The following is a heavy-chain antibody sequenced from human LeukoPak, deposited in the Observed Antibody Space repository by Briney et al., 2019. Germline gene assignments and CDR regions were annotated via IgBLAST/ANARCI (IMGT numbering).Heavy chain of an antibody. CDR1: GFTFSDYY. CDR3: ARGRGRIYCSSTSCYGLYFDY. V-gene: IGHV3-11*01. D-gene: IGHD2-2*01. J-gene: IGHJ4*02. Sequence: AGGSLRLSCAASGFTFSDYYMSWIRQAPGKGLEWVSYISSSGSTIYYADSVKGRFTISRDNAKNSLYLQMNSLRAEDTAVYYCARGRGRIYCSSTSCYGLYFDYWGQGTLVTVSS. CDR2: ISSSGSTI.